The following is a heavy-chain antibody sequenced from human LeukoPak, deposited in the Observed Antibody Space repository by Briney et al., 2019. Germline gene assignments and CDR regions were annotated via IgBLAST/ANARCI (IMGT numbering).Heavy chain of an antibody. Sequence: GGSLRLSCAASGFTFSSYGMHWVRQAPGKGLEWVAVISYDGSNKYYADSVKGRFTISRDNSKNTLYLQMNSLRAEDTAVYYCAKFHNGDYENYFDYWGQGTLVTVSS. V-gene: IGHV3-30*18. CDR1: GFTFSSYG. CDR2: ISYDGSNK. J-gene: IGHJ4*02. D-gene: IGHD4-17*01. CDR3: AKFHNGDYENYFDY.